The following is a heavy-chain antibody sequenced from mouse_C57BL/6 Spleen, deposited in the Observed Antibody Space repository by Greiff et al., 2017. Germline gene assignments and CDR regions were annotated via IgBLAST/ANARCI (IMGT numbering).Heavy chain of an antibody. J-gene: IGHJ4*01. V-gene: IGHV10-1*01. CDR3: VRNQYDYYYYAMDY. D-gene: IGHD2-4*01. CDR2: IRSKSNNYAT. Sequence: EVQLVESGGGLVQPKGSLKLSCAASGFSFNTYAMNWVRQAPGKGLEWVARIRSKSNNYATYYADSVKDRFTISRDDSESMLYLQMNNLKTEDTAMYYCVRNQYDYYYYAMDYWGQGTSVTVSS. CDR1: GFSFNTYA.